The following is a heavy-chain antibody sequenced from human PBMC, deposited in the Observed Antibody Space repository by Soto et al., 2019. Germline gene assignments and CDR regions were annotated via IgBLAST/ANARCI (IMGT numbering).Heavy chain of an antibody. J-gene: IGHJ4*02. V-gene: IGHV3-48*02. CDR3: ATSVGASGYDFY. D-gene: IGHD5-12*01. CDR1: GFTFSSYS. Sequence: EVQLVESGGGLVQPGGSLRLSCAASGFTFSSYSMNWVRQAPGKGLEWVSFISTSSSTIYYADSVKGRFTISRHNAKNSRFLQMNSLRDEDTAVYYCATSVGASGYDFYWGQGTLVTVSS. CDR2: ISTSSSTI.